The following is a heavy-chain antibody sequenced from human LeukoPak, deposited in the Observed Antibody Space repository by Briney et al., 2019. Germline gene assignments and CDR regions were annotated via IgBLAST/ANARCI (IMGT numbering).Heavy chain of an antibody. CDR3: AGDYRGSLDY. CDR2: IYYSGST. Sequence: SETLSLTCTVSGGSISSYYWSWIRQPPGKGLEWIGYIYYSGSTNYNPSLKSRVTISVDTSKNQFSLKLSSVTAADTAVYYCAGDYRGSLDYWGQGTLVTVSS. V-gene: IGHV4-59*12. J-gene: IGHJ4*02. D-gene: IGHD4-11*01. CDR1: GGSISSYY.